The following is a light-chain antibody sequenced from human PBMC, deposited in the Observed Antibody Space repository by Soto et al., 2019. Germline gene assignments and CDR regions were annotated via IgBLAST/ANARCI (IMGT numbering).Light chain of an antibody. V-gene: IGKV1-5*03. CDR3: QEYNAYSMT. Sequence: DIQMTQFPYSLSAYVGARVTITCGASQSISSWLAWYKQKPGKAPKILSYKASTLETGVPSRFRGSGSGTEFTLSISSLTPDYFGTYYCQEYNAYSMTFGQGTRLEIK. J-gene: IGKJ5*01. CDR2: KAS. CDR1: QSISSW.